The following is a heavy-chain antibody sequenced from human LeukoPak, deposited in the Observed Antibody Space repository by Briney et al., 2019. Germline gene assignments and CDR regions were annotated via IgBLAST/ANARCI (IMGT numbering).Heavy chain of an antibody. Sequence: ASVKVSCKASGYTFTSYGISWVRQAPGQGLEWMGRISAYNGNTNYAQKLQGRVTMTTDTSTSTAYMELRSLRSDDTAVYYCARGGDSSSWYRVHVDGMDVWGQGTTVTVSS. CDR2: ISAYNGNT. V-gene: IGHV1-18*01. CDR1: GYTFTSYG. D-gene: IGHD6-13*01. J-gene: IGHJ6*02. CDR3: ARGGDSSSWYRVHVDGMDV.